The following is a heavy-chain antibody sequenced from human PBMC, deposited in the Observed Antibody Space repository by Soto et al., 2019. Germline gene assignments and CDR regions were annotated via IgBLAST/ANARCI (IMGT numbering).Heavy chain of an antibody. CDR1: GFTFSSYA. Sequence: GGSLRLSCAASGFTFSSYAMSWVRQAPGKGLEWVSAISGSGGSTYYADSVKGRFTISRDNSKNTLYLQMNSLRAEDTAVYYCAKVPGRGVIIPWFDPWGQGTLVTVSS. V-gene: IGHV3-23*01. D-gene: IGHD3-10*01. J-gene: IGHJ5*02. CDR3: AKVPGRGVIIPWFDP. CDR2: ISGSGGST.